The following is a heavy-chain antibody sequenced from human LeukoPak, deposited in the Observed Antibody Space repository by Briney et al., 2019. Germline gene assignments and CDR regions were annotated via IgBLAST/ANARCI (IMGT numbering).Heavy chain of an antibody. CDR3: ARGEYYGSGTFALDF. CDR1: GGSISRGSFY. D-gene: IGHD3-10*01. CDR2: IYTSGNT. V-gene: IGHV4-61*02. Sequence: SETLSLTCTVSGGSISRGSFYWTWIRQPAGKGLEWIGRIYTSGNTNYNPSLKSRVTISVDTSKNQFSLNLSSVTAADTAVYYCARGEYYGSGTFALDFWGQGTLVTVSS. J-gene: IGHJ4*02.